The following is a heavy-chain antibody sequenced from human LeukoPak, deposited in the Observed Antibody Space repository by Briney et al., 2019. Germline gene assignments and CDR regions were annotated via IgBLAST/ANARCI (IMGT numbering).Heavy chain of an antibody. V-gene: IGHV4-59*08. CDR1: GGSIRSYY. Sequence: AETLSLTCTVSGGSIRSYYWSWIRQPPGKGLEWTGYIYYRGSTNYNPSLKSRVTISVDTSKNQFSLKLSSVTAADTAVYFCARHIYNWNDGLDHWGQGTLVTVSS. CDR2: IYYRGST. J-gene: IGHJ4*02. CDR3: ARHIYNWNDGLDH. D-gene: IGHD1-20*01.